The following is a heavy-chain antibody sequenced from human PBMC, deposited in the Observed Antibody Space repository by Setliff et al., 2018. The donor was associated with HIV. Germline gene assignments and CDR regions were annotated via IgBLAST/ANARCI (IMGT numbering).Heavy chain of an antibody. V-gene: IGHV5-51*01. D-gene: IGHD1-1*01. CDR2: IHPSDSDT. J-gene: IGHJ4*02. CDR3: ARTSGARTTDY. CDR1: GYSFTNSW. Sequence: GESLKISCKGSGYSFTNSWIGWVRQMPGKGLEWMGIIHPSDSDTRYSPSFQGHVTISVDKSISTVYLQWSNLKASDSAMYYCARTSGARTTDYWGQGTLVTVSS.